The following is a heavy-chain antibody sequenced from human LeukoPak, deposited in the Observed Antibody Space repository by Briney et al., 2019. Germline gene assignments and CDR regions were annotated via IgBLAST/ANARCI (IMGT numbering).Heavy chain of an antibody. Sequence: SETLSLTCIVSGYSIISGYYWGWIRQPPGKGLEWIGSIYHSGNTYYNPSLKSRVTISVDTYKNQFSLNLNSVTAADTAVYYCARDGSRRNEADYWGQGTLVTVSS. CDR2: IYHSGNT. V-gene: IGHV4-38-2*02. J-gene: IGHJ4*02. D-gene: IGHD1-1*01. CDR1: GYSIISGYY. CDR3: ARDGSRRNEADY.